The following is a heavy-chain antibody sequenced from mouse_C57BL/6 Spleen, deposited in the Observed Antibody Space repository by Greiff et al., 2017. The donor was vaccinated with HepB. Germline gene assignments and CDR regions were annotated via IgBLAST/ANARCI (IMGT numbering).Heavy chain of an antibody. CDR2: IYPRSGNT. D-gene: IGHD2-3*01. Sequence: VQLQQSGAELARPGASVKLSCKASGYTFTSYGISWVKQRTGQGLEWIGEIYPRSGNTYYNEKFKGKATLTADKSSSTAYMELRSLTSEDSAVYFRARRDGYSHFDYWGQGTTLTVSS. J-gene: IGHJ2*01. V-gene: IGHV1-81*01. CDR1: GYTFTSYG. CDR3: ARRDGYSHFDY.